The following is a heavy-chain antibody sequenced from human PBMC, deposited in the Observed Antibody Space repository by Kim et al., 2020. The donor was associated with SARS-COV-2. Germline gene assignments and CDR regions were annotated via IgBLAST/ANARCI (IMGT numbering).Heavy chain of an antibody. CDR1: GFTFRSYA. CDR2: INNSGGST. Sequence: GGSLRLSCAASGFTFRSYAMSWVRQAPGKGLEWVSTINNSGGSTYYADSVKGRFTISRDNSKNTLYLQMNSLRAEDTAIYYCSKGKWGSVSGEFDYWGQG. D-gene: IGHD7-27*01. CDR3: SKGKWGSVSGEFDY. V-gene: IGHV3-23*01. J-gene: IGHJ4*02.